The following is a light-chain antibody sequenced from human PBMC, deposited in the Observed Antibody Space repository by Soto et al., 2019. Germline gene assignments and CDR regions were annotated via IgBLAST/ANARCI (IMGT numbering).Light chain of an antibody. J-gene: IGKJ5*01. Sequence: EIQITQSTSFLSASVGDRVAITCQASQNINNYLNWYQQKPVRAPKLLIYDASNLVAGVPSRFRGSGSGTDFTFTISRLQPEDIATYYCQQYENLPTFGQGTRLAIK. CDR2: DAS. CDR1: QNINNY. CDR3: QQYENLPT. V-gene: IGKV1-33*01.